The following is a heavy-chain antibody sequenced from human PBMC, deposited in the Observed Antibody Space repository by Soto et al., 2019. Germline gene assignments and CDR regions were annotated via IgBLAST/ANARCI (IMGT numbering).Heavy chain of an antibody. CDR3: ARESEDLTSNFDY. J-gene: IGHJ4*02. CDR1: GFTFTRYS. V-gene: IGHV3-21*06. Sequence: PGGSLRLSCSASGFTFTRYSMNWVRQAPGKGLEWVSSISSTTNYIYYGDSMKGRFTISRDNAKNSLYLEMNSLRAEDTAVYYCARESEDLTSNFDYWGQGTLVTVSS. CDR2: ISSTTNYI.